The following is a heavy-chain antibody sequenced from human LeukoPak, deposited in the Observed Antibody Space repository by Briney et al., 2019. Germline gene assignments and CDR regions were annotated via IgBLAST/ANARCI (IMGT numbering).Heavy chain of an antibody. CDR2: TYHSGTT. D-gene: IGHD2-2*01. V-gene: IGHV4-4*02. CDR3: SNKVYCSTTSCHPAGY. CDR1: GESIRSSNW. J-gene: IGHJ4*02. Sequence: SETLSLTCTVSGESIRSSNWWSWVRQSPGKGLEWIGETYHSGTTNYNPSLKSRVTISFATSTNQFFLDLSPVTAADTAVYYCSNKVYCSTTSCHPAGYWGLGSLVTVSS.